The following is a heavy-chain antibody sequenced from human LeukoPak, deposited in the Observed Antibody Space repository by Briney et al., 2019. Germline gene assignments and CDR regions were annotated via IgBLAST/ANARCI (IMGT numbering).Heavy chain of an antibody. J-gene: IGHJ6*03. CDR1: GGTFSSYA. CDR2: IIPIFGTA. D-gene: IGHD6-13*01. V-gene: IGHV1-69*06. CDR3: ARAGIAAAGTGYYYYYYMDV. Sequence: RASVKVSCKASGGTFSSYAISWVRQAPGQGLEWMGGIIPIFGTANYAQKFQGRVTITADKSTSTAYTELSSLRSEDTAVYYCARAGIAAAGTGYYYYYYMDVWGKGTTVTVSS.